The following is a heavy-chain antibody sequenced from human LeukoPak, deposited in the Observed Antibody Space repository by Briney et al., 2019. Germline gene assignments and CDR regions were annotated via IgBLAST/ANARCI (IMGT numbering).Heavy chain of an antibody. J-gene: IGHJ4*02. D-gene: IGHD3-10*01. CDR3: ARQAAGSGSYFDY. CDR1: GGSFSGYY. CDR2: IHHSGST. Sequence: TSETLSLTCAVYGGSFSGYYWSWIRQPPGKGLEWIGEIHHSGSTNYNPSLKSRVTISVDTSKNQFSLKLSSVTAADTAVYYCARQAAGSGSYFDYWGQGTLVTVSS. V-gene: IGHV4-34*01.